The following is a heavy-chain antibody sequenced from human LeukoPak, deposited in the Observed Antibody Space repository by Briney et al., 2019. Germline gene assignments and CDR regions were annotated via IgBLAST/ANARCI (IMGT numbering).Heavy chain of an antibody. CDR3: ARVGDCSVDSNCYHFADWFDP. D-gene: IGHD2-15*01. V-gene: IGHV4-4*07. Sequence: SETLSLTCTVSGNSFGDYYWSWIRQPAGKGLEWIGRIYTSGSTTYNPSLKSRVTMSVDTSKSQFSLQLSSVTATDTAVYYCARVGDCSVDSNCYHFADWFDPWGQGTLVTVSS. J-gene: IGHJ5*02. CDR2: IYTSGST. CDR1: GNSFGDYY.